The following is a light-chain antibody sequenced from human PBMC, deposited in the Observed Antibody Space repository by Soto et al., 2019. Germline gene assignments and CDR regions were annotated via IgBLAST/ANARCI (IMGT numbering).Light chain of an antibody. Sequence: ILMTQSLATLSVSPGEGATLSCRASQNINNKLAWYQQKPGQPPRLLVYDAAIRAAGVPSRFSGGGSGTEFALTINSLQSGDFAVYYCHQYHRWPLTFGQGTKLEI. CDR3: HQYHRWPLT. V-gene: IGKV3-15*01. CDR1: QNINNK. J-gene: IGKJ1*01. CDR2: DAA.